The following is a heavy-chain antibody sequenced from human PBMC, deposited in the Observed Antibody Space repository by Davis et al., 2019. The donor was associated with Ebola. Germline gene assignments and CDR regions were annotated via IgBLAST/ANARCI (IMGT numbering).Heavy chain of an antibody. Sequence: SVKVSCKASGGTFSSYAISWVRQAPGQGLEWMGGIIPIFGTANYAQKFQGRVTITADESTSTAYMELSSLRSEDPAVYYCARWFFGVVTPPYYYYYGMDVWGQGTTVTVSS. D-gene: IGHD3-3*01. CDR2: IIPIFGTA. J-gene: IGHJ6*02. CDR3: ARWFFGVVTPPYYYYYGMDV. CDR1: GGTFSSYA. V-gene: IGHV1-69*13.